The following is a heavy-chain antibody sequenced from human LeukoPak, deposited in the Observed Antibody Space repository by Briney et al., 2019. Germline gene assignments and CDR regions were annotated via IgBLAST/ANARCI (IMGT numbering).Heavy chain of an antibody. CDR2: IYYTGST. CDR1: GGSISSYY. Sequence: SSETLSLTCTVSGGSISSYYWSWIRQPPGKGLEWIGYIYYTGSTNYNPSLKSRVTMSVDTSKNQFSLNLRSVTPEDTAVYYCARNLIPEQLVLNFWGQGTLVTVSS. CDR3: ARNLIPEQLVLNF. J-gene: IGHJ4*02. D-gene: IGHD6-13*01. V-gene: IGHV4-59*01.